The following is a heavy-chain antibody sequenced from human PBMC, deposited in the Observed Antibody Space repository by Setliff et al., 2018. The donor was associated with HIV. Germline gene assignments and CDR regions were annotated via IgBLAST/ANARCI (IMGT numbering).Heavy chain of an antibody. V-gene: IGHV1-8*02. J-gene: IGHJ6*03. CDR1: GYTFSNYD. CDR3: ARARTDYYDRRRRSHYYIDV. Sequence: GASVKVSCKPSGYTFSNYDINWVRQAAGQGLEWMGWMNPDSRNTGYGQRFEGRVTLTWDTSISTAYLERNHLKSDDTAVYYCARARTDYYDRRRRSHYYIDVWARGATVTVSS. D-gene: IGHD3-22*01. CDR2: MNPDSRNT.